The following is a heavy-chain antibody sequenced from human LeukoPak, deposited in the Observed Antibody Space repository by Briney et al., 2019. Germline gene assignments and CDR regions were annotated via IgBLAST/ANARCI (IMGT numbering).Heavy chain of an antibody. CDR3: ARIRGSRYYFDY. J-gene: IGHJ4*02. Sequence: ESGPTLVNPTQTLTLTCTFSGFSLSTSGMCVSWIRQPPGKALEWLARIGWDGDKYYNTSLKTRLTISKDTSKNQVVLTMTNRDPVDTATYYCARIRGSRYYFDYWGQGTLVTVSS. D-gene: IGHD6-13*01. CDR2: IGWDGDK. V-gene: IGHV2-70*11. CDR1: GFSLSTSGMC.